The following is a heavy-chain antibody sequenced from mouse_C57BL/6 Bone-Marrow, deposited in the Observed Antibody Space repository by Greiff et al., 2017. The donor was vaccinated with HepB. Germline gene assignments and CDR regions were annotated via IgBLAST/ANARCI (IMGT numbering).Heavy chain of an antibody. J-gene: IGHJ4*01. Sequence: EVKLVESGPGLAKPSQTLSLTCSVTGYSITSDYWNWIRKFPGKKLEYMGYISYSGSTYYNPSLKSRISITRDTSTNQYYLQLNSVTTEDTATYYCERITTNYAMDYWGQGTSVTVSS. V-gene: IGHV3-8*01. CDR3: ERITTNYAMDY. D-gene: IGHD1-1*01. CDR1: GYSITSDY. CDR2: ISYSGST.